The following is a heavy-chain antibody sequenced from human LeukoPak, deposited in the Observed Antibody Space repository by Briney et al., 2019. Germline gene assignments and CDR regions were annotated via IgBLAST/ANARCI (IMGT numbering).Heavy chain of an antibody. CDR1: GGSVSSGSHY. V-gene: IGHV4-39*07. CDR3: VRGRYYYGSGSYSQGYFVY. Sequence: SETLSLTCTVSGGSVSSGSHYWGWTRQPPGKGLEWIGSRYYSGRSYYNASLKSRLTISVDSSMNQFSLKLNSVTAADTAVYYCVRGRYYYGSGSYSQGYFVYGGRGMLVAVSS. J-gene: IGHJ4*02. D-gene: IGHD3-10*01. CDR2: RYYSGRS.